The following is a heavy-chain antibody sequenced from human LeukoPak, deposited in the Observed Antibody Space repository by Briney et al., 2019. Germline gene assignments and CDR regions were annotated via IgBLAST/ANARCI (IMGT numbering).Heavy chain of an antibody. CDR3: ARHVGRSSSGFDY. J-gene: IGHJ4*02. Sequence: MPSETLSLTCAVSGGSISSGGYSWSWIRQPPGKGLEWIGYIYHSGSTYYNPSLKSRVTISVDTSKNQFSLKLSSVTAADTAVYYCARHVGRSSSGFDYWGQGTLVTVSS. V-gene: IGHV4-30-2*03. CDR2: IYHSGST. CDR1: GGSISSGGYS. D-gene: IGHD6-6*01.